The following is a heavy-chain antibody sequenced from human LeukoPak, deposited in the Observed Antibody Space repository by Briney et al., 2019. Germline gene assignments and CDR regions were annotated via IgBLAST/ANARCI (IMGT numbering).Heavy chain of an antibody. J-gene: IGHJ5*02. Sequence: PSETLSLTCTVSGGSISSSYYYWGWIRQPPGKGLEWIGSIYYSGSTYYNPSLKSRVTISVDTSKNQFSLKLSSVTAADTAVYYCAREVAHYDFWSGQGWFDPWGQGTLVTVSS. V-gene: IGHV4-39*07. CDR2: IYYSGST. D-gene: IGHD3-3*01. CDR1: GGSISSSYYY. CDR3: AREVAHYDFWSGQGWFDP.